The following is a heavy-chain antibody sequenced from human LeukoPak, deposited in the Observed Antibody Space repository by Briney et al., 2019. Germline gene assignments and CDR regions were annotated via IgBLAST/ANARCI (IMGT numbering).Heavy chain of an antibody. CDR1: GFTFSSYS. Sequence: GGSLRLSCAASGFTFSSYSMNWVRQAPGKGLEWVSSISSSSSYIYYADSVKGRFTISRDNAKNSLYLQMNSLRAEDTAVYYCARIYCTNGVCYGSDYWGQGTLVTVSS. CDR2: ISSSSSYI. J-gene: IGHJ4*02. V-gene: IGHV3-21*01. D-gene: IGHD2-8*01. CDR3: ARIYCTNGVCYGSDY.